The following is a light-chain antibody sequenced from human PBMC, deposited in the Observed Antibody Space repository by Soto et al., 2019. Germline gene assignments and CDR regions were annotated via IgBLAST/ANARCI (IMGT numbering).Light chain of an antibody. CDR3: QQRSNWPLT. CDR2: GAS. Sequence: EIVMTQSPATLSVSPGERATLSCRASQSVSSNLAWFQQKPGQAPRLLIYGASTRATGIPVRFSGSGSGTDFTLTISSLEPEDFAVYYCQQRSNWPLTFGGGTKVDIK. V-gene: IGKV3-15*01. J-gene: IGKJ4*01. CDR1: QSVSSN.